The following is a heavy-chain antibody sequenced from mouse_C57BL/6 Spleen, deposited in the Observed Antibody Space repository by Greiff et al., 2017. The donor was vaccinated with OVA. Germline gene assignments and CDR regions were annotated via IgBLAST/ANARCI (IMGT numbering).Heavy chain of an antibody. J-gene: IGHJ2*01. Sequence: VQLQQPGAELVKPGASVELSCKASGYTFTSYWMHWVKQRPGQGLEWIGMIHPNSGSTNYNEKFKSKATLTVDKSSSTAYMQLSSLTSEDSAVYYCARPSYYGSSADYWGQGTTLTVSS. CDR1: GYTFTSYW. V-gene: IGHV1-64*01. D-gene: IGHD1-1*01. CDR2: IHPNSGST. CDR3: ARPSYYGSSADY.